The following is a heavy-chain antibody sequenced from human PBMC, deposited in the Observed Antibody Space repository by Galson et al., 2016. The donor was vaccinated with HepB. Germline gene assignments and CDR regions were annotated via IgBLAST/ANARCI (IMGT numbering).Heavy chain of an antibody. CDR1: GFIFSDHY. D-gene: IGHD1-26*01. CDR2: SRTKSTSYTT. V-gene: IGHV3-72*01. CDR3: ARDIGSHGFLRAFDV. J-gene: IGHJ3*01. Sequence: SLRLSCAASGFIFSDHYMDWVRQAPGKGLEWGGRSRTKSTSYTTQSAASVKGRFTISRDDSENSLYLQMNSLKTEDTAMDYCARDIGSHGFLRAFDVWGQGTMVTVSS.